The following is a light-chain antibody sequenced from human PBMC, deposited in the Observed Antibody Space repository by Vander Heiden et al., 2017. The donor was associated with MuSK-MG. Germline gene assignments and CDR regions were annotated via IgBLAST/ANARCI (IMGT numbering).Light chain of an antibody. CDR2: DVN. CDR1: SRDVGGYNY. V-gene: IGLV2-11*01. Sequence: SALTQPRSVSGSPGQSVPISCTGTSRDVGGYNYVSWYQHRPGKAPKLILFDVNKRPAAAPGRFSGSKSGNTASLTVSGRQADEEADYYCCSDAGSDTWVFGGGTKLTVL. CDR3: CSDAGSDTWV. J-gene: IGLJ3*02.